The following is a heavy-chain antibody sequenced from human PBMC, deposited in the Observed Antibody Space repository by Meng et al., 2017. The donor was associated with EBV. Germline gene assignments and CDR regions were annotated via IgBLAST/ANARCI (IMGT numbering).Heavy chain of an antibody. D-gene: IGHD3-10*01. CDR1: GGTFRSDA. CDR2: LIPMSDAP. V-gene: IGHV1-69*01. CDR3: ASESGRGFTPDY. J-gene: IGHJ4*02. Sequence: QVQCVQSGAEVKQPGSSGEVPCKTSGGTFRSDAVSWVRQAPGQGLEWMGGLIPMSDAPHYAQKFQGRVTMTADESTNTHYMDLSGLRFEDTAVYYCASESGRGFTPDYWGQGTLVTVSS.